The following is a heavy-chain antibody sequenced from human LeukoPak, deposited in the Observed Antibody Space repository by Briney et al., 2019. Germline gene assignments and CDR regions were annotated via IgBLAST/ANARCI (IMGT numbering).Heavy chain of an antibody. J-gene: IGHJ4*02. V-gene: IGHV3-23*01. CDR2: FSISACTT. CDR3: AKNPNLLFPHPFNY. Sequence: TGGSLRLSCAASGFTFSRYAMSWVRQARGKGLEWVSAFSISACTTYYPHSVKVRFTISTHNPKNTLYLQMNALRPEDTAVYYFAKNPNLLFPHPFNYWGQETLVTVSP. D-gene: IGHD3-10*01. CDR1: GFTFSRYA.